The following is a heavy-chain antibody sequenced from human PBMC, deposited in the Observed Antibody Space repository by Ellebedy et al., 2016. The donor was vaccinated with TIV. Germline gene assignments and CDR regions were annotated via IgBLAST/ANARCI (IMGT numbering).Heavy chain of an antibody. CDR3: ARGGRRWFSDY. Sequence: LRLSCTVSGGSISSSSYYWGWIRQHPGKGLEWIGYIYYSGSTYYNPSLKSRVTISVDTSKNQFSLKLSSVTAADTAVYYCARGGRRWFSDYWGQGTLVTVSS. V-gene: IGHV4-31*03. CDR2: IYYSGST. CDR1: GGSISSSSYY. D-gene: IGHD4-23*01. J-gene: IGHJ4*02.